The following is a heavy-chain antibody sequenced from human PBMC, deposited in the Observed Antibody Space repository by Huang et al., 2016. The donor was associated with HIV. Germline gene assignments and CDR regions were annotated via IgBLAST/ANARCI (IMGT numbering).Heavy chain of an antibody. CDR3: ARDPKYHRIGYYRQRRGIDV. Sequence: QAQLMQSGPEVKKPGASVKVSCKTSGYSFTDYGITWVRQAPGQGPEWVGVGREFNGDKETERGLQGRGTLTTNTSTRMAYMELRGLRFDDTAVYFCARDPKYHRIGYYRQRRGIDVWGQGTMVSVSS. V-gene: IGHV1-18*01. CDR2: GREFNGDK. D-gene: IGHD3-22*01. CDR1: GYSFTDYG. J-gene: IGHJ3*01.